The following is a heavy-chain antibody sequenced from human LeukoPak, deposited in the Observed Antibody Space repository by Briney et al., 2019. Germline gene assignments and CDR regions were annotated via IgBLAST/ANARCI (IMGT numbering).Heavy chain of an antibody. Sequence: PGGYLRLYCAASGFTFRSYAMCWVRQAPGKGLEWVSTITGSGATTYYADSVKGRFTVSRDNSKNTLYLQMNSLRAEDTAVYYCAKQPMIVVVITWAHYWGQGTLVTVSS. D-gene: IGHD3-22*01. J-gene: IGHJ4*02. V-gene: IGHV3-23*01. CDR2: ITGSGATT. CDR3: AKQPMIVVVITWAHY. CDR1: GFTFRSYA.